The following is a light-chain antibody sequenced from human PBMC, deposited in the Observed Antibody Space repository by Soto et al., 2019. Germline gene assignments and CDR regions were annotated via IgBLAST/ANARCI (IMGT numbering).Light chain of an antibody. Sequence: EIVLNQSPGTVSLSPGERDTLSCRASQSVSRSYLAWYQQKPGQAPRLLIYGASSRATGIPDRFSGSGSGTDFTLTISRLEPEDFAVYYCQQYGSSRTFGQGTKVEIK. CDR3: QQYGSSRT. J-gene: IGKJ1*01. V-gene: IGKV3-20*01. CDR2: GAS. CDR1: QSVSRSY.